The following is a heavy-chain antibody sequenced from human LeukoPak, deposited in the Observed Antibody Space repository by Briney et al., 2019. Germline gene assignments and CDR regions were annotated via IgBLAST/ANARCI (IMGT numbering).Heavy chain of an antibody. CDR1: GGSISSSSYY. CDR3: ARQSPRPGGIAAAGTQLDY. D-gene: IGHD6-13*01. CDR2: IYYSGST. Sequence: SETLSLTCTVSGGSISSSSYYWGWIRQPPGKGLEWIGSIYYSGSTYYNPSLKSRVTISVDTSKNQFSLKLSSVTAADTAVYYCARQSPRPGGIAAAGTQLDYWGQGTLVTVSS. J-gene: IGHJ4*02. V-gene: IGHV4-39*01.